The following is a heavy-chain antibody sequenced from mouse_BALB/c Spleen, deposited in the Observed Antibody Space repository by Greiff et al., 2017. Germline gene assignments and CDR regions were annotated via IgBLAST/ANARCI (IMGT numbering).Heavy chain of an antibody. Sequence: QVQLKQSGPGLVAPSQSLSITCTVSGFSLTGYGVNWVRQPPGKGLEWLGMIWGDGSTDYNSALKSRLSISKDNSKSQVFLKMNSLQTDDTARYYCAREDGNHPFDYWGQGTTLTVSS. J-gene: IGHJ2*01. V-gene: IGHV2-6-7*01. CDR3: AREDGNHPFDY. CDR2: IWGDGST. D-gene: IGHD2-1*01. CDR1: GFSLTGYG.